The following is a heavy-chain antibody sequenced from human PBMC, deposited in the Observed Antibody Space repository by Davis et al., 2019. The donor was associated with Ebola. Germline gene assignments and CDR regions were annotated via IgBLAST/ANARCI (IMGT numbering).Heavy chain of an antibody. CDR2: ISSSGSTI. J-gene: IGHJ4*02. V-gene: IGHV3-48*03. CDR1: GFTFSSYE. D-gene: IGHD5-12*01. CDR3: ASFPGYSGYVIIDY. Sequence: PGGSLRLSCAASGFTFSSYEMNWVRQAPGKGLEWVSYISSSGSTIYYADSVKGRFTISRDNAKNSLYLQMNSLRAEDTAVYYCASFPGYSGYVIIDYWGQGTLVTVSS.